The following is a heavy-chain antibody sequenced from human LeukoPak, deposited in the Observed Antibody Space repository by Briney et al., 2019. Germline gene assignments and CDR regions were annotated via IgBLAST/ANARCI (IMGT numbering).Heavy chain of an antibody. V-gene: IGHV3-23*01. CDR3: AKDEDIVVVPAAIDY. CDR2: LSGSGGST. J-gene: IGHJ4*02. D-gene: IGHD2-2*01. CDR1: GFTFSSYA. Sequence: GSLRLSCAASGFTFSSYAMSWVRQAPGNGLEWISALSGSGGSTYYADSVKGRFTISRDNSKNTLYLQMNSLRAEDTAVYYCAKDEDIVVVPAAIDYWGQGTLVTVSS.